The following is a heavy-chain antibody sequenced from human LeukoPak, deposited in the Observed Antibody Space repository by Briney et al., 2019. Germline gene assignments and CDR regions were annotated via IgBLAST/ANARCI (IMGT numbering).Heavy chain of an antibody. J-gene: IGHJ3*02. CDR3: ARVVDGDYDAFDI. CDR1: GFTFSSYS. CDR2: ISSSSSYI. V-gene: IGHV3-21*01. Sequence: GGSLRLSCAASGFTFSSYSMNWVRRAPGKGLEWVSSISSSSSYIYYADSVKGRFTISRDNAKNSLYLQMNSLRAEDTAVYYCARVVDGDYDAFDIWGQGTMVTVSS. D-gene: IGHD4-17*01.